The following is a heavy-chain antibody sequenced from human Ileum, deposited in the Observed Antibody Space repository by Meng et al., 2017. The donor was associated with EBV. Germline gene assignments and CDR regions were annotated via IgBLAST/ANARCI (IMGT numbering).Heavy chain of an antibody. Sequence: VGSGGGLVQPGGSLSLSFGASGFTFSTFTMTWVRQAPGKGLEWVSAVTASGDTTSYGASVKGRFTISRDNSKNTVYLQMNSLRAEDTAVYYCAKSATYSGNYRPFESWGQGTLVTVSS. CDR1: GFTFSTFT. D-gene: IGHD1-26*01. CDR3: AKSATYSGNYRPFES. V-gene: IGHV3-23*04. J-gene: IGHJ4*02. CDR2: VTASGDTT.